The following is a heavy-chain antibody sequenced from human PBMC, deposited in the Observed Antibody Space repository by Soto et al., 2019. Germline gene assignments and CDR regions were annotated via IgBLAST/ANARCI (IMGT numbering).Heavy chain of an antibody. V-gene: IGHV4-30-4*01. CDR3: ARGTAAEMDY. CDR2: IYYSGST. CDR1: GGSISSGDYY. Sequence: SETLSLTCTVSGGSISSGDYYWSWIRQPPGKGLEWIGYIYYSGSTYYNPSLKSQVTISVDTSKNQFSLKLSSVTAADTAVYYCARGTAAEMDYWGQGTLVTVSS. D-gene: IGHD5-18*01. J-gene: IGHJ4*02.